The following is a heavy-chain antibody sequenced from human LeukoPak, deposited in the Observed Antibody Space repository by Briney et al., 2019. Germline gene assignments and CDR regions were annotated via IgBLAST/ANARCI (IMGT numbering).Heavy chain of an antibody. CDR1: GYTFTSYG. CDR2: ISAYNGNT. J-gene: IGHJ6*03. CDR3: ARVDEYTAMAQGGYYYYYYMDV. Sequence: ASVKVSCKASGYTFTSYGISWVRQAPGQGLEWMGWISAYNGNTNYAQKLRGRVTMTTDTSTSTAYMELRSLRSDDTAVYYCARVDEYTAMAQGGYYYYYYMDVWGKGTTVTVSS. V-gene: IGHV1-18*01. D-gene: IGHD5-18*01.